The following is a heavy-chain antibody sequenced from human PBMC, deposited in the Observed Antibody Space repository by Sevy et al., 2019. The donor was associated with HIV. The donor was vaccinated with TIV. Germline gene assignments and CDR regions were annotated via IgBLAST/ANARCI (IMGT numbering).Heavy chain of an antibody. V-gene: IGHV3-21*01. J-gene: IGHJ5*02. CDR2: ISSSSSYI. CDR3: ARETGYGGIRNWFDP. D-gene: IGHD4-17*01. CDR1: GFTFSSYS. Sequence: GGSLSLSCAASGFTFSSYSMNWVRQAPGKGLEWVSSISSSSSYIYYADSVKGRFTISKDNAKNSRYLQMNSLRAEDTAVYYCARETGYGGIRNWFDPWGQGTLVTVSS.